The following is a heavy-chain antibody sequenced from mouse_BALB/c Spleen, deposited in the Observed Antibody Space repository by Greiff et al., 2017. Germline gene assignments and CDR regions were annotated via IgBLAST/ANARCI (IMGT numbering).Heavy chain of an antibody. J-gene: IGHJ1*01. D-gene: IGHD2-10*02. CDR1: GFSLTSYG. V-gene: IGHV2-9*02. CDR3: AREGYGNYVGYFDV. Sequence: VQLKESGPGLVAPSQSLSITCTVSGFSLTSYGVHWVRQPPGKGLEWLGVIWAGGSTNYNSALMSRLSISKDNSKSQVFLKMNSLQTDDTAMYYCAREGYGNYVGYFDVWGAGTTVTVSS. CDR2: IWAGGST.